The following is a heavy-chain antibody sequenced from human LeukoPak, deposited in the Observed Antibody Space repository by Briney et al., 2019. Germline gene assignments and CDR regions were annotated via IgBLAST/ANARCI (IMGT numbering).Heavy chain of an antibody. Sequence: GGSLRLSCAASGFTFSSYAMSWVRQAPGKGLEWVSAISGSGGSIYYADSVKGRFTISRDNSKNTLYLQMNSLRAEDTAVYYCAGHYDFWSGSENWFDPWGQGTLVTVSS. CDR2: ISGSGGSI. CDR1: GFTFSSYA. V-gene: IGHV3-23*01. CDR3: AGHYDFWSGSENWFDP. D-gene: IGHD3-3*01. J-gene: IGHJ5*02.